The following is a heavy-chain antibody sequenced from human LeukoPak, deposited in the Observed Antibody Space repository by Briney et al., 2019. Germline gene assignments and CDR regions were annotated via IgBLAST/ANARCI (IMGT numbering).Heavy chain of an antibody. J-gene: IGHJ6*02. V-gene: IGHV1-18*04. CDR1: GYTFTTFY. D-gene: IGHD3-3*01. Sequence: ASVKVSCKASGYTFTTFYLHWVRQAPGQGLEWMGWISAYNGNTNYAQKLQGRVTMTTDTSTSTAYMELRSLRSDDTAVYYCARDEKAYDFWSGYYPRSYYYYGMDVWGQGTTVTVSS. CDR3: ARDEKAYDFWSGYYPRSYYYYGMDV. CDR2: ISAYNGNT.